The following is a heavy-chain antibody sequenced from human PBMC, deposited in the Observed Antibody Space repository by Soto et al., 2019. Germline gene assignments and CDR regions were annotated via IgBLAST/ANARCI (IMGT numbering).Heavy chain of an antibody. J-gene: IGHJ6*02. D-gene: IGHD2-15*01. CDR1: GFTFSSYS. Sequence: PGGSLRLSCAASGFTFSSYSMNWVRQAPGKGLGWVSYISSSSSTIYYADSVKGRFTISRDNAKNSLYLQMNSLRDEDTAVYYCAREDDCSGGSCQYGMDVWGQGTTVTVSS. CDR3: AREDDCSGGSCQYGMDV. V-gene: IGHV3-48*02. CDR2: ISSSSSTI.